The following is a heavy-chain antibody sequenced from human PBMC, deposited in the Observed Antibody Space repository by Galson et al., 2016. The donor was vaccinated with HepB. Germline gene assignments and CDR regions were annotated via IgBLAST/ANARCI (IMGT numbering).Heavy chain of an antibody. Sequence: TLSLTCTVSGASISSGRYYWSWIRQRPGRGLEWIGYIYYSGTTYYNPSLESRITITVDTSRNQFSLKLTSVTAADTAVYFCARNTDYNYIDPWGQGTQVTVS. V-gene: IGHV4-31*03. CDR3: ARNTDYNYIDP. J-gene: IGHJ5*02. CDR2: IYYSGTT. D-gene: IGHD1-1*01. CDR1: GASISSGRYY.